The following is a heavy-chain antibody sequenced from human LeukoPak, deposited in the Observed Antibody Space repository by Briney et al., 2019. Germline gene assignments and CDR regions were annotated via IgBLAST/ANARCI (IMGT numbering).Heavy chain of an antibody. CDR3: ARWDLEYSSHD. V-gene: IGHV3-48*03. CDR2: ISSSGSTI. D-gene: IGHD6-6*01. J-gene: IGHJ4*02. CDR1: GFTFSSYE. Sequence: GGSLRLSCAASGFTFSSYEMNWVRQAPGKGLEWVSYISSSGSTIYYADSVKGRFTISRDNAKNSLYLQMNSLRAEDTAVYYCARWDLEYSSHDWGQGTLVTVSS.